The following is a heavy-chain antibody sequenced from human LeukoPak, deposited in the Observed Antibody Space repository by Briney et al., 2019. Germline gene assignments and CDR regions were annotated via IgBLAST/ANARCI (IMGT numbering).Heavy chain of an antibody. D-gene: IGHD2-2*01. CDR1: GYTFTSYD. V-gene: IGHV1-8*01. Sequence: ASVKVSCKASGYTFTSYDINWVRQATGRGLEWMGWMNPNSGNTGYAQKFQGRVTMTRNTSISTAYMELSSLRSEDTAVYYCARGRSNCSSTSCYDGLDAFDIWGQGTMVTVSS. J-gene: IGHJ3*02. CDR2: MNPNSGNT. CDR3: ARGRSNCSSTSCYDGLDAFDI.